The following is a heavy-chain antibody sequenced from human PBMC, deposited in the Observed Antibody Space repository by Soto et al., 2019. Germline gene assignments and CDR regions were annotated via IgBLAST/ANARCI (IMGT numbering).Heavy chain of an antibody. Sequence: EVQLVESGGGLVQPGGSLRLSCAASGFTFSSYSMNWVRQAPGKGLEWVSYISSSSSSIYYADSVKGRFTISRDNAKNSLYLQMNSLRAEDTAVYYCARVGWELLLDYFDHWGQGSLVTVSS. CDR1: GFTFSSYS. D-gene: IGHD1-26*01. CDR3: ARVGWELLLDYFDH. CDR2: ISSSSSSI. J-gene: IGHJ4*02. V-gene: IGHV3-48*01.